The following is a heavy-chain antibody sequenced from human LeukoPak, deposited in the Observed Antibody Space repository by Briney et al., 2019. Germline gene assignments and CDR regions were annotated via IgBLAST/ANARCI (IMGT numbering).Heavy chain of an antibody. CDR2: IYYSGST. CDR3: VRGKTYYDISKDAFDI. J-gene: IGHJ3*02. V-gene: IGHV4-59*01. Sequence: PSETLSLTCTVSSGSISSYYWSWIRQPPGKGLEWIGYIYYSGSTNYNPSLKSRVTISVDTSKNQFSLKLSSVTAADTAVYYCVRGKTYYDISKDAFDIWGQGAMVTVSS. CDR1: SGSISSYY. D-gene: IGHD3-22*01.